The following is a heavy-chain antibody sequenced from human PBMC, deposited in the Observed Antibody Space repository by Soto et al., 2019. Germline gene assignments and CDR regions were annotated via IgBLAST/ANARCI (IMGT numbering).Heavy chain of an antibody. CDR2: IKQDGSDK. D-gene: IGHD6-13*01. CDR3: ATSAAAPGNY. J-gene: IGHJ4*02. CDR1: GFTFSSYG. V-gene: IGHV3-7*01. Sequence: PGGSLRLSCAASGFTFSSYGMSWVRQAPGKGLEWVANIKQDGSDKYYVDSVKGRFTISRDNAKNSLYLQMNSLRAEDTAVYYCATSAAAPGNYWGQGTLVTVS.